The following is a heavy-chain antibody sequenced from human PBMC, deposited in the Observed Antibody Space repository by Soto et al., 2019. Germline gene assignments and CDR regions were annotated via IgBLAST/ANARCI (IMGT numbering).Heavy chain of an antibody. CDR1: GASFTAYY. CDR2: IHHSGHT. CDR3: VRFGELFPGSGPLADY. V-gene: IGHV4-34*01. Sequence: SETLSLTCGVSGASFTAYYWNWIRQSPGKGLEWIGDIHHSGHTGYNPSLRSRVAMSVDTSKKQFSLRLTSVTAADTALYYCVRFGELFPGSGPLADYWGQGTLVTVSS. J-gene: IGHJ4*02. D-gene: IGHD3-10*01.